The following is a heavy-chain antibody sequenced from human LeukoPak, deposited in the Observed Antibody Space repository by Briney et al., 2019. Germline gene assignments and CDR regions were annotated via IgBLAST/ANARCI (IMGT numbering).Heavy chain of an antibody. V-gene: IGHV3-7*01. D-gene: IGHD1-20*01. Sequence: GGSLRLSCAASGFTFNTYWMSWVRQAPGKGLEWVANIKQDGTEKYYVDSVKGRFIISGDNPENSLYLQMNSLRAEDTAVYYCARDLTGGDDYFDYWGQGTLVTVSS. CDR2: IKQDGTEK. CDR3: ARDLTGGDDYFDY. J-gene: IGHJ4*02. CDR1: GFTFNTYW.